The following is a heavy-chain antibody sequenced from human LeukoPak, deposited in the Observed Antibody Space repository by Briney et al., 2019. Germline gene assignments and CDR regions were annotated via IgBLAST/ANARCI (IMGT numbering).Heavy chain of an antibody. V-gene: IGHV3-23*01. D-gene: IGHD3-16*02. J-gene: IGHJ4*02. CDR3: ATMPWYYDYVWGSYRYSVDY. Sequence: LSGGSLRLSCAASGFTFSSYAMSWVRQAPGKGLEWVSAISGSGGSTYYADSVKGRFTISRDNSKNTLYLQMNGLRAEDTAVYYCATMPWYYDYVWGSYRYSVDYWGQGTLVTVSS. CDR2: ISGSGGST. CDR1: GFTFSSYA.